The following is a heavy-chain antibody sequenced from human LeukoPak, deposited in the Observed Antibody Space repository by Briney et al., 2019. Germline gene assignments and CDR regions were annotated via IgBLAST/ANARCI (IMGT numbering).Heavy chain of an antibody. J-gene: IGHJ4*02. D-gene: IGHD5-24*01. CDR2: IWYDGSNI. CDR3: ARAKEMATILTY. CDR1: GFTFSDYG. V-gene: IGHV3-33*01. Sequence: GRSLRLSCAASGFTFSDYGMHWVRQAPGKGLEWVAVIWYDGSNIYYADSVKGRFTISRDNAKNSLYLQMNSLRAEDTAVYYCARAKEMATILTYWGQGTLVTVSS.